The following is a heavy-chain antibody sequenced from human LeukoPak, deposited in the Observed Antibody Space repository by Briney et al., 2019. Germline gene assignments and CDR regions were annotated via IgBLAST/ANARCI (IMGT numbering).Heavy chain of an antibody. D-gene: IGHD3-10*01. V-gene: IGHV3-49*04. CDR3: TRDFIIYGPYGSGSYYNFPDY. Sequence: GGSLRLSCTASGFTFGDYAMSWVRQAPGKGLEWVGFIRSKAYGGTTEYAASVKGRFTISRDDSKSIAYLQMNSLKTEDTAVYYCTRDFIIYGPYGSGSYYNFPDYWGQGTLVTVSS. CDR2: IRSKAYGGTT. CDR1: GFTFGDYA. J-gene: IGHJ4*02.